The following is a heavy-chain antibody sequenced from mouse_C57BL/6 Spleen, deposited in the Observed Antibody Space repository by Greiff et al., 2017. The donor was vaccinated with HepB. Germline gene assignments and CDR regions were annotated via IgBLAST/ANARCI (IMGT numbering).Heavy chain of an antibody. CDR1: GYAFSSSW. CDR2: IYPGDGDT. CDR3: ASQGTYYSNPDY. J-gene: IGHJ2*01. Sequence: QVQLQQSGPELVKPGASVKISCKASGYAFSSSWMNWVKQRPGKGLEWIGRIYPGDGDTNYNGKFKGKATLTADKSSSTAYMQLSSLTSEDSAVYFCASQGTYYSNPDYWGQGTTLTVSS. V-gene: IGHV1-82*01. D-gene: IGHD2-5*01.